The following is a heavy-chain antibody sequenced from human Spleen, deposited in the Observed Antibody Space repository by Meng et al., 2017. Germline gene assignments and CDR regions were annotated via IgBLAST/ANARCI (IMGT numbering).Heavy chain of an antibody. CDR2: ISISGART. V-gene: IGHV3-23*01. D-gene: IGHD1-1*01. J-gene: IGHJ4*02. CDR1: GFTVSSDY. Sequence: GGSLRLYCAVSGFTVSSDYMSWVRQAPGKGLEWVSGISISGARTYYADSVKGRFTISRDNSKNTLYLQMNSLRAEDTAVYFCAKEEVPNDYWGQGTLVTVSS. CDR3: AKEEVPNDY.